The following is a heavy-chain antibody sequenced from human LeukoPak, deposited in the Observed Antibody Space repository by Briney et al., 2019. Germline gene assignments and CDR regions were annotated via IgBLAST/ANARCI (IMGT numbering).Heavy chain of an antibody. CDR2: INPNSGGA. V-gene: IGHV1-2*02. J-gene: IGHJ5*02. CDR1: GYTFTGYY. CDR3: ARAGVRWLQLNWFDP. Sequence: VASVKVSCKASGYTFTGYYMHWVRQAPGQGLEWMGWINPNSGGANYAQKFQGRVTMTRDTSISTAYMELSRLRSDDTAVYYCARAGVRWLQLNWFDPWGQGTLVTVSS. D-gene: IGHD5-24*01.